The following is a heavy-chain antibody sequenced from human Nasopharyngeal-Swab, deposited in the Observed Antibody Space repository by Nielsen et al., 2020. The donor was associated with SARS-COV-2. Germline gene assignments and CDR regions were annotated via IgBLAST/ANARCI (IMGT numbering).Heavy chain of an antibody. CDR3: AKDLGYGAYYYYGIDV. CDR2: ISGSGGST. Sequence: GESLKISCAASGFTFSSYAMSWVRQAPGKGLEWVSAISGSGGSTYYADSVKGRFTISRDNSKNTLYLQMNSLRAEDTAVYYCAKDLGYGAYYYYGIDVWGQGTTVTVSS. V-gene: IGHV3-23*01. CDR1: GFTFSSYA. D-gene: IGHD4-17*01. J-gene: IGHJ6*02.